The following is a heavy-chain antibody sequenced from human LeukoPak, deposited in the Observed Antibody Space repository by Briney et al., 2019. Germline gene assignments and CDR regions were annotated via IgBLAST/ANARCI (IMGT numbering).Heavy chain of an antibody. J-gene: IGHJ4*02. CDR3: ARGYCSSTSCKPYYFDY. CDR2: ISSSSGYI. D-gene: IGHD2-2*01. CDR1: GFTFSSYS. V-gene: IGHV3-21*01. Sequence: GGSLRLSCAASGFTFSSYSMNWVRQAPGKGLEWVSSISSSSGYIYYADSLKGRFTISRDNAKNSLYLQMNSLRAEDTAVYYCARGYCSSTSCKPYYFDYWGQGTLVTVSS.